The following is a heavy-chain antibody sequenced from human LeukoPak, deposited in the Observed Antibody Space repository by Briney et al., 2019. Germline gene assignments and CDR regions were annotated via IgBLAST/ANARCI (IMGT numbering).Heavy chain of an antibody. CDR2: INHSGST. V-gene: IGHV4-34*01. Sequence: SETLSLTVAVYGGSFIGYYWTWIRQPPGKGLEWSGEINHSGSTNYNPSLRSRDTISVDTSKNQFSLKQSSVTAADTAVYYWATRDIVVSGFASYWGQGTLVTVSS. J-gene: IGHJ4*02. D-gene: IGHD2-15*01. CDR3: ATRDIVVSGFASY. CDR1: GGSFIGYY.